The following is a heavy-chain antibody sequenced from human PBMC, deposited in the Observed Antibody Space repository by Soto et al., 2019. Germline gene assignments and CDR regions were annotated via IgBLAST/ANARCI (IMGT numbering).Heavy chain of an antibody. CDR3: ARDRGLRYFDWLLAFDY. J-gene: IGHJ4*02. Sequence: EVQLVESGGGLVQPGGSLRLSCAASGFTFSSYWMSWVRQAPGKGLEWVANIKQDGSEKYYVDSVKGRFTISRDNAKNSLYLQMNSLRAEDTAVYYCARDRGLRYFDWLLAFDYWGQGTLVTVSS. D-gene: IGHD3-9*01. V-gene: IGHV3-7*01. CDR2: IKQDGSEK. CDR1: GFTFSSYW.